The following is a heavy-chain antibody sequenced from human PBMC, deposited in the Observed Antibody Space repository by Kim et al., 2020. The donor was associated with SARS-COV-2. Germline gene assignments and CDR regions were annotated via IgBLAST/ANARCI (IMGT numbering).Heavy chain of an antibody. V-gene: IGHV4-4*09. D-gene: IGHD6-13*01. CDR3: ARFIAAADTDGYFDL. Sequence: NPSVKSRLTISVDTSKNQFSLKMSSVNAADPAVYYCARFIAAADTDGYFDLWCRGTLVTVSS. J-gene: IGHJ2*01.